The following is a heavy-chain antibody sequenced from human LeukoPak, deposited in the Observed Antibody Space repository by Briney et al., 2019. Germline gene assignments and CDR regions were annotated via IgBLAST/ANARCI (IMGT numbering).Heavy chain of an antibody. Sequence: KPSETLSLTCAVSGGSISTAHWWNWVRQSPGKGLEWIGEIYHRGNSNYNPSLKSRVSISVDTSKNQFSLKVTSLTAADTAVYYCARSYCSSTSCHAVGALDIWGQGTMVTVSS. D-gene: IGHD2-2*01. CDR3: ARSYCSSTSCHAVGALDI. CDR1: GGSISTAHW. CDR2: IYHRGNS. V-gene: IGHV4-4*02. J-gene: IGHJ3*02.